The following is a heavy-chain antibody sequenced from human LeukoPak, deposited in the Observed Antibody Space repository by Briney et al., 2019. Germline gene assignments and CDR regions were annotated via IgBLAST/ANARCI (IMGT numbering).Heavy chain of an antibody. CDR3: ARFRGYRDNPDY. Sequence: SETLSLTCTVSGGSISSSSYYWGWIRQPPGKGLEWIGSIYYSGSTYYNPSLKSRVTISVDTSKNQFSLKLSSVTAAGTAVYYCARFRGYRDNPDYWGQGTLVTVSS. V-gene: IGHV4-39*07. CDR1: GGSISSSSYY. J-gene: IGHJ4*02. CDR2: IYYSGST. D-gene: IGHD5-12*01.